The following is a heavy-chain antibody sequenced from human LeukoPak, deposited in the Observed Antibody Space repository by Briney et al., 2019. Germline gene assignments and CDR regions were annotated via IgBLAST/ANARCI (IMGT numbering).Heavy chain of an antibody. D-gene: IGHD2-15*01. CDR3: ARVPRSGGSAYYFDY. V-gene: IGHV3-21*01. Sequence: GGSLRLSCAASGFTFSSYSMNWVRQAPGKGLEWVSSISSSSSYIYYADSVKGRFTISRDNAKNSLYLQMNSLRAEDTAVYYCARVPRSGGSAYYFDYWGQGTLVTVSS. J-gene: IGHJ4*02. CDR2: ISSSSSYI. CDR1: GFTFSSYS.